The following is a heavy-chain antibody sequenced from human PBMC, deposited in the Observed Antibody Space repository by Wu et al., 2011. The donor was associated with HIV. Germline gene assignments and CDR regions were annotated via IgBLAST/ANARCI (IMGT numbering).Heavy chain of an antibody. D-gene: IGHD2-15*01. J-gene: IGHJ5*02. CDR2: HPCFGTP. CDR3: ARGTRVAVLLGSWFHP. CDR1: GGTLSSYA. V-gene: IGHV1-69*05. Sequence: EVKKPGSSVKVSCKASGGTLSSYAISWVRQAPGQGLSGWRDHPCFGTPNYAQKFQGRVTITTDESTSTAYMELNSLNSEDTAVYFCARGTRVAVLLGSWFHPWGQGTPVIVSS.